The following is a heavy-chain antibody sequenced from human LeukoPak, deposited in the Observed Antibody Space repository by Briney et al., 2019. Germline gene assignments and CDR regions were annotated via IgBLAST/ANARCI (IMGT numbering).Heavy chain of an antibody. V-gene: IGHV1-69*04. CDR1: GGTFSSYA. CDR2: IIPILGIA. D-gene: IGHD6-19*01. CDR3: ASTLAVAGSPFDY. J-gene: IGHJ4*02. Sequence: SVKVSCKASGGTFSSYAISWVRQAPGQGLEWMGRIIPILGIANYAQKFQGRVTITADKSTSTAYMELSSLRSEDTAGYYSASTLAVAGSPFDYWGQGTLVTASS.